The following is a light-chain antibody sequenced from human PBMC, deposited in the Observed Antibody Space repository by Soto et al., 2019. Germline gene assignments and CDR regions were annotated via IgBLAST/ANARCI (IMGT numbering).Light chain of an antibody. CDR3: QQYNSSPWT. V-gene: IGKV1-5*03. Sequence: DIQMTQSPSTLSASVGDRVTITCRASQSISSWLAWYQQKPGKAPKLLIYKASSLESGVPSRFSGSGSGTAFTLTISSLQPDDFATYYFQQYNSSPWTLGQGTKVEIK. J-gene: IGKJ1*01. CDR1: QSISSW. CDR2: KAS.